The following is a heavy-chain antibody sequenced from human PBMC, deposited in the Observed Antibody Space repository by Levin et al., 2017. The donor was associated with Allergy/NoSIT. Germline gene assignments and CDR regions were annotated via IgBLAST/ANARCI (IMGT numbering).Heavy chain of an antibody. Sequence: PGESLKISCAASGFSVSSNSMSWVRQAPGKGLEWVSVIYSAGTTYYADSVRGRFTISRDNSKSTLYLQMNSLRAEDTAVYYCARGGATRGSCSGGSCLFDYWGQGTLVTVSS. J-gene: IGHJ4*02. CDR1: GFSVSSNS. CDR2: IYSAGTT. V-gene: IGHV3-53*01. D-gene: IGHD2-15*01. CDR3: ARGGATRGSCSGGSCLFDY.